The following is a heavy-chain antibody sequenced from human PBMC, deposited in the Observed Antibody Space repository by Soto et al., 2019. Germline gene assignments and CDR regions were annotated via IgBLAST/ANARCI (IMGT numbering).Heavy chain of an antibody. CDR2: TCYRSKWYN. Sequence: SQTLSLTCAISGDSVSSNSAAWNWIRQSPSRGLEWLGRTCYRSKWYNDYAVSVKSRITINPDTSKNQFSLQLNSVTPEDTAVYYCARDRDYGDFGVGYIDLWGRGTLVTVSS. CDR1: GDSVSSNSAA. D-gene: IGHD4-17*01. J-gene: IGHJ2*01. V-gene: IGHV6-1*01. CDR3: ARDRDYGDFGVGYIDL.